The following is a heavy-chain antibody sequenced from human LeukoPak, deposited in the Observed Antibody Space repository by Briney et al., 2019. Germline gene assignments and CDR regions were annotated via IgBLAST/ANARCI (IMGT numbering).Heavy chain of an antibody. V-gene: IGHV4-31*02. D-gene: IGHD3-16*01. CDR3: VRAGGFFSPFGY. CDR2: IYYSGST. J-gene: IGHJ4*02. CDR1: GGSISSGGYY. Sequence: PSQTLSLTCTVSGGSISSGGYYWSWIRQHPGDGLEWIGYIYYSGSTYYNPSLKSRVTISIDTSKNHFSLKLSSVTAADTAVYYCVRAGGFFSPFGYWGQGTLVTVAS.